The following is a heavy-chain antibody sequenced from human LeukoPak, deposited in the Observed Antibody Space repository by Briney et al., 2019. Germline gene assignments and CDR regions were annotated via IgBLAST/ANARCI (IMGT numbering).Heavy chain of an antibody. J-gene: IGHJ3*02. D-gene: IGHD3-22*01. V-gene: IGHV4-59*12. CDR2: IYYSGST. CDR3: ARGPKYYYDSSGFDAFDI. CDR1: GGSISSYY. Sequence: SETLSLTCTVSGGSISSYYWSWIRQPPGKGLEWIGYIYYSGSTNYNPSLKSRVTISVVTSKNQFSLKLSSVTAADTAVYYCARGPKYYYDSSGFDAFDIWGQGTMVTVSS.